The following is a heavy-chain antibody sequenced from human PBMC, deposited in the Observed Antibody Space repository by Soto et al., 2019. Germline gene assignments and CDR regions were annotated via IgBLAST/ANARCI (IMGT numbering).Heavy chain of an antibody. V-gene: IGHV3-23*01. Sequence: EVQLLESGGGLVQPGGSLSLSCAAAGFTFSNYAMSWVRQTPGHGLEWVSGISCSGVSAYYADSVKGRFTISRDNSKNTLYLQMNSLRAEDTAIYYCAKNSRDYSYGASDYWGQGTLVTVSS. J-gene: IGHJ4*02. CDR3: AKNSRDYSYGASDY. D-gene: IGHD5-18*01. CDR1: GFTFSNYA. CDR2: ISCSGVSA.